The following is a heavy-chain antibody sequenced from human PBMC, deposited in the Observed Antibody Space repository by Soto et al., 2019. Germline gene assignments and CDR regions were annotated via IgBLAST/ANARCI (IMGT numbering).Heavy chain of an antibody. CDR2: IYTGGST. V-gene: IGHV4-4*07. D-gene: IGHD2-15*01. J-gene: IGHJ4*02. CDR3: ARASVGPPGGGSWTMPFDI. CDR1: GGSISSYY. Sequence: QVQLQESGPGLVKPSETLSLTCTVSGGSISSYYWSWIRQPAGKGLEWIGRIYTGGSTNYSPSLKSRVTMSVYTSTDQFSLRLTSVTAADTAVYYCARASVGPPGGGSWTMPFDIWGRGTLVSVSS.